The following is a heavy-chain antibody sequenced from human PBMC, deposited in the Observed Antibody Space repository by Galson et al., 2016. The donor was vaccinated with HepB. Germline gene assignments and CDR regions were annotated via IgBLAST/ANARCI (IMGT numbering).Heavy chain of an antibody. CDR1: GFTFSNYS. V-gene: IGHV3-48*04. CDR3: ARVGGYGALASD. J-gene: IGHJ4*02. Sequence: SLRLSCAASGFTFSNYSMNWVRQAPGKGLEWVSYVSKSSSTTNYADSVKGRFTIYRDNAKNSLYLQMDSLSAEDTAVYYCARVGGYGALASDWGQGTLVTVSS. D-gene: IGHD4-17*01. CDR2: VSKSSSTT.